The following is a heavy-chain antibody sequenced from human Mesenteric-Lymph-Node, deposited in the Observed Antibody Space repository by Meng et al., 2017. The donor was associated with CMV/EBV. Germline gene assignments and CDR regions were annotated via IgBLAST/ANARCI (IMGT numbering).Heavy chain of an antibody. V-gene: IGHV3-23*03. Sequence: GEPLKISCAASGFTFSTYAMTWVRQAPGKGLEWVSLIYSGGSTTYYADSVKGRFTISRDDSKNTLYLQMNSLRAEDTAIYYCAKDLFYDGSGYYLGNWGQGALVTVSS. CDR1: GFTFSTYA. J-gene: IGHJ4*02. CDR3: AKDLFYDGSGYYLGN. CDR2: IYSGGSTT. D-gene: IGHD3-22*01.